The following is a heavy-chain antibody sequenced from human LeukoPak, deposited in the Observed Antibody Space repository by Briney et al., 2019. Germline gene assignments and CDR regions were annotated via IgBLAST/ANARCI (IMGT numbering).Heavy chain of an antibody. Sequence: NASETLSLTCTVSGGSISSSSYYWGWIRQPPGKGLEWVGSIYYSGSTYYNPSLKSRVTISVDTSKNQFSLKLSSVTAADTAVYYCARGPLVGATDWGQGTLVTVSS. CDR2: IYYSGST. D-gene: IGHD1-26*01. CDR1: GGSISSSSYY. J-gene: IGHJ4*02. V-gene: IGHV4-39*01. CDR3: ARGPLVGATD.